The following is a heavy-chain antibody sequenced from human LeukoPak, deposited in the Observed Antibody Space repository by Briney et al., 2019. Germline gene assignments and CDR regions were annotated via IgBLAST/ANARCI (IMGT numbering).Heavy chain of an antibody. CDR1: GFTFSSYS. CDR2: ISSSSSYI. D-gene: IGHD7-27*01. CDR3: ARTGKLGDDAFDI. V-gene: IGHV3-21*01. Sequence: GGSLRLSCAASGFTFSSYSMNWVRQAPGKGLEWVSSISSSSSYIYYADSVKGRFTISRDNAKNSLYLQMNSLRAEDTAVYYCARTGKLGDDAFDIWGQGTMVTVSS. J-gene: IGHJ3*02.